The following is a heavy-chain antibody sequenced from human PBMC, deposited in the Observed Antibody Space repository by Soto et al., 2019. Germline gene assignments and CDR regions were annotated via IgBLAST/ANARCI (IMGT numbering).Heavy chain of an antibody. CDR1: GFTFSSYG. V-gene: IGHV3-33*01. D-gene: IGHD3-9*01. CDR2: IWYDGSNK. CDR3: ARGRGMYDILTGRDAFDI. J-gene: IGHJ3*02. Sequence: QVQLVESGGGVVQPGRSLRLSCAASGFTFSSYGMHWVRQAPGKGLEWVAVIWYDGSNKYYADSVKGRFTISRDNSKNTLYLQMNSLRAEDTAVYYCARGRGMYDILTGRDAFDIWGQGTMVTVSS.